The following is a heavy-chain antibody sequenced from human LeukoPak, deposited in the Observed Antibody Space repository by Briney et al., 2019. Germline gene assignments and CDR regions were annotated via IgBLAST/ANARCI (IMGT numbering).Heavy chain of an antibody. V-gene: IGHV4-61*02. Sequence: PSQTLSLTCTISGGSISSGSYYWSWIRQPAGKGLEWIGRIYTSGSTNYNPSLKSRVTISIDTSKNQFSLKLSSVTAADTAVYYCARGRWLQIGYLGDAFDIWGQGTMVTVSS. CDR2: IYTSGST. CDR1: GGSISSGSYY. CDR3: ARGRWLQIGYLGDAFDI. D-gene: IGHD5-24*01. J-gene: IGHJ3*02.